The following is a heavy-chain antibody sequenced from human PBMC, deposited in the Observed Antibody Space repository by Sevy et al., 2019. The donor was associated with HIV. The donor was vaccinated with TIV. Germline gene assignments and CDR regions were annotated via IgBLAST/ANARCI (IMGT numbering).Heavy chain of an antibody. CDR2: ISWNSGSI. CDR1: GFTFDDYA. J-gene: IGHJ6*02. D-gene: IGHD4-4*01. Sequence: GGSLRLSCAASGFTFDDYAMHWVRQAPGKGLEWVSGISWNSGSIGYADSVKGRFTISRDNAKNSLYLQTNSLRAEDTALYYCAKDIGTTPPAGYYGMDVWGQGTTVTVSS. CDR3: AKDIGTTPPAGYYGMDV. V-gene: IGHV3-9*01.